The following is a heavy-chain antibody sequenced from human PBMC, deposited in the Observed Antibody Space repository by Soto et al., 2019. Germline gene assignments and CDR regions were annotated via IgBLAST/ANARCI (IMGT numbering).Heavy chain of an antibody. CDR1: GGSFSGYY. CDR3: ARGSKRSAAGPIFDY. J-gene: IGHJ4*02. D-gene: IGHD6-13*01. Sequence: PSETLSLTCAVYGGSFSGYYWSWIRQPPGKGLEWIGEINHSGSTNYNPSLKSRVTISVDTSKNQFSLKLSSVTAADTAVYYCARGSKRSAAGPIFDYWGQGTLVTVSS. CDR2: INHSGST. V-gene: IGHV4-34*01.